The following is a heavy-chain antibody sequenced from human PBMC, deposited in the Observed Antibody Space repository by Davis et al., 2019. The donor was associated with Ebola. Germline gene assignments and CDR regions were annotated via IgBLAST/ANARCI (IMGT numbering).Heavy chain of an antibody. CDR2: IYYSGST. D-gene: IGHD6-19*01. J-gene: IGHJ5*02. CDR1: GASIGTYY. CDR3: ARQGQSSGWFTDWFDP. V-gene: IGHV4-59*08. Sequence: MPSETLSLTCTVSGASIGTYYGNWVRQPPGKGLEYIGFIYYSGSTNYNPSLKSRVTISVDTSKNQFSLKLSSVTAADTAVYYCARQGQSSGWFTDWFDPWGQGTLVTVSS.